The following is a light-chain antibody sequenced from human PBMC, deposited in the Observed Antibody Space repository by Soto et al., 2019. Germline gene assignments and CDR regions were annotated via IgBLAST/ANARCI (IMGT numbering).Light chain of an antibody. CDR3: SSYTADATHV. CDR2: DVT. V-gene: IGLV2-14*03. J-gene: IGLJ2*01. Sequence: QSALTQPASVSGSPGQSITISCTGTSSDVGGYNYVSWYQQHPGRAPKLMIYDVTDRPSGVSNRFSGSKSGNTASLTISGLQAEDEADYYCSSYTADATHVFGGGTQLTVL. CDR1: SSDVGGYNY.